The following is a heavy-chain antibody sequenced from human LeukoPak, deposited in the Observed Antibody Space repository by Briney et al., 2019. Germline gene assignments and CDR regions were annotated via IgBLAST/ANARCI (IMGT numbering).Heavy chain of an antibody. J-gene: IGHJ4*02. D-gene: IGHD1-26*01. CDR2: IVHDGNNK. CDR3: AGGPWEFDF. Sequence: PGGSLRLSCAASGFSFSSYWMSWVRQAPGKGLEWVAVIVHDGNNKYYADSVKGRFTISRDNSRNTLFLQMNSLRAEDTAMYYCAGGPWEFDFWGQGSLVTVSS. CDR1: GFSFSSYW. V-gene: IGHV3-33*08.